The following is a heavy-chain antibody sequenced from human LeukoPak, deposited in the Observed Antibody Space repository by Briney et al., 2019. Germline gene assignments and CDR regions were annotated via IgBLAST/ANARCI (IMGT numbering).Heavy chain of an antibody. Sequence: PGGSMRLSCAASGFTFSSYAMSWVRQAPGKGLEWVSAISGSGGSTYYADSVKGRFTISRDSSKNTLYLQMNSLRAEDTAVYYCAKDSVRLRPYHFDYWGQGTLVTVSS. CDR1: GFTFSSYA. CDR3: AKDSVRLRPYHFDY. J-gene: IGHJ4*02. V-gene: IGHV3-23*01. D-gene: IGHD4-17*01. CDR2: ISGSGGST.